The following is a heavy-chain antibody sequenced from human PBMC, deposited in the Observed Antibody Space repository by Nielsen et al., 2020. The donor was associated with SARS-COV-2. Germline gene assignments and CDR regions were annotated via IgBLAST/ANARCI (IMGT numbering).Heavy chain of an antibody. CDR2: VSHSGSI. V-gene: IGHV4-4*02. Sequence: SETLSLTCAVSGGSVSSNDWWTWVRQSPGTGLEWIGEVSHSGSINYKPSLKSRVTLSMDKSKRQFSLRLTSVSAADTAVYFCARGDLVVVPSPILGLGPFFYYFYLDVWGKGTTVIVSS. J-gene: IGHJ6*03. D-gene: IGHD2-2*01. CDR3: ARGDLVVVPSPILGLGPFFYYFYLDV. CDR1: GGSVSSNDW.